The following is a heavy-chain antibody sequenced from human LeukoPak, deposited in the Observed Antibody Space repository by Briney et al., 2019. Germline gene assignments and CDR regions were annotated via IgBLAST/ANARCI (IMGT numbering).Heavy chain of an antibody. CDR2: INHSGST. D-gene: IGHD3-22*01. CDR3: ARAAYYYDSSGYYVFDY. CDR1: GGSFSGYY. Sequence: SETLSLTCAVYGGSFSGYYWSWIRQPPGKGLEWIGEINHSGSTNYNPSLKSRVTISVDTSKNQFSLKLSSVTAADTAVYYCARAAYYYDSSGYYVFDYWGQGTLVTVSS. J-gene: IGHJ4*02. V-gene: IGHV4-34*01.